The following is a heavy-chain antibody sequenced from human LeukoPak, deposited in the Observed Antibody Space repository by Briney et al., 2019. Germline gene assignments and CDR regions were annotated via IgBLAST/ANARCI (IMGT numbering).Heavy chain of an antibody. D-gene: IGHD5-18*01. Sequence: PSETLSLTCTVSGGSISSGGYYWSWIRQPPGKGLEWIGYIYHSGSTYYNPSLKSRVTISVDRSKNQFSLKLSSVTAADTAVYYCAREPRGYSYGSGYWGQGTLVTVSS. CDR1: GGSISSGGYY. CDR2: IYHSGST. CDR3: AREPRGYSYGSGY. V-gene: IGHV4-30-2*01. J-gene: IGHJ4*02.